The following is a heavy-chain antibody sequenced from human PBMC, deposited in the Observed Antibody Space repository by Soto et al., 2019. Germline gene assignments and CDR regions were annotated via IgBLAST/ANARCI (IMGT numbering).Heavy chain of an antibody. J-gene: IGHJ4*02. Sequence: QLQLQESGPGLVKPSETLSLTCTVSGGSISSSSYYWGWIRQPPGKGLEWIGRIYYSGSTYYNPSLKSRVTISVDTSKNQFSLKLSSVTAADTAVYYCARRIAAAPFDYWGQGTLVTVSA. V-gene: IGHV4-39*01. CDR3: ARRIAAAPFDY. D-gene: IGHD6-13*01. CDR2: IYYSGST. CDR1: GGSISSSSYY.